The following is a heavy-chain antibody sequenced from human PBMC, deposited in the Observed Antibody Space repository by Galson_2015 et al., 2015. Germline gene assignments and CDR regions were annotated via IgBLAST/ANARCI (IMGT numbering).Heavy chain of an antibody. V-gene: IGHV3-48*03. D-gene: IGHD3-22*01. J-gene: IGHJ4*02. CDR2: ISSSGSTR. Sequence: LRLSCAASGFSLSSCEMNWVRQAPGDGLEWVSYISSSGSTRYYADSVKGRFTISRDNARNSLFLQMDSLRAEDTAVYYCACLSSYDTYIDYWGQGTLVTVSS. CDR3: ACLSSYDTYIDY. CDR1: GFSLSSCE.